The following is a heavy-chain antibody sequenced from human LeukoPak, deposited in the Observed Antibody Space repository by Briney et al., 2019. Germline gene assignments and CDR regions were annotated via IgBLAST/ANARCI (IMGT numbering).Heavy chain of an antibody. J-gene: IGHJ4*02. V-gene: IGHV3-15*01. CDR3: TRGAGGN. Sequence: GGSLRLSCAASGFTFTNAWMSWVRQAPGKGLEWVGRVKSKTDGGTTDYAAPVNGRFTISRDDSKHTLYLQMNSLKTEDTAVYYCTRGAGGNWGQGALVTVPS. CDR2: VKSKTDGGTT. CDR1: GFTFTNAW. D-gene: IGHD1-26*01.